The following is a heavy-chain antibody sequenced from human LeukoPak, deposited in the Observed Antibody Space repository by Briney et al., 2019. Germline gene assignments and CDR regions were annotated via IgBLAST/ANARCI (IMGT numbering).Heavy chain of an antibody. CDR2: INPSGGST. CDR1: GYTFTSYY. D-gene: IGHD3-9*01. J-gene: IGHJ4*02. V-gene: IGHV1-46*01. CDR3: HQERRSDDILTGYYGDY. Sequence: ASVKVSCKASGYTFTSYYMHWVRQAPGQGLEWMGIINPSGGSTSYAQKFQGRVTMTRDMSTSTVYMELSSLRSEDTAVYYCHQERRSDDILTGYYGDYWGQGTLVTVSS.